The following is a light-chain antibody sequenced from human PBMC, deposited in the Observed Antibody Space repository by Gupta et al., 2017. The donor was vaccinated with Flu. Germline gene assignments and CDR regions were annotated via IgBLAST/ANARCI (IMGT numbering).Light chain of an antibody. CDR1: HSISIW. CDR2: KAS. J-gene: IGKJ5*01. V-gene: IGKV1-5*03. CDR3: QQENSSSIT. Sequence: DAQMTPSPSTLSASVGDRVTITCRASHSISIWLAWYQQKPGKAPKLLFYKASDLESGVPSRFSGSGSGTEFTLTISSLQPDDFANYYCQQENSSSITFGQGTPLDIK.